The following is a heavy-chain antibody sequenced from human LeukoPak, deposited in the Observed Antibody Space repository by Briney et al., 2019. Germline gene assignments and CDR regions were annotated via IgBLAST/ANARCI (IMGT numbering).Heavy chain of an antibody. D-gene: IGHD4-17*01. CDR2: VSYDGSNR. CDR3: ARDEPTVTTGPPVGS. V-gene: IGHV3-30-3*01. J-gene: IGHJ4*02. Sequence: GGSLRLSCAASGFTFSTYAIHWVRQAPGKGLEWVAVVSYDGSNRYYADSVRGRFTISRDNAKSTLYLQMDSLRVEDTAVYYCARDEPTVTTGPPVGSWGQGTLVTVSS. CDR1: GFTFSTYA.